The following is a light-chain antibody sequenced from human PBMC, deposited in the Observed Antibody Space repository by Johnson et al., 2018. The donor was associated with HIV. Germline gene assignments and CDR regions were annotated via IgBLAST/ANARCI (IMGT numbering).Light chain of an antibody. V-gene: IGLV1-51*01. J-gene: IGLJ1*01. CDR1: TSNIGKSY. Sequence: QSVLTQPPSVSVAPGQKVTISCSGSTSNIGKSYVSWYQQLPGTAPKLLIYDNNRRPSGTPDRFSGSKSGTSATLGITGLQTGDEADYYCGTWDSSLSALYVFGTGTKVTVL. CDR3: GTWDSSLSALYV. CDR2: DNN.